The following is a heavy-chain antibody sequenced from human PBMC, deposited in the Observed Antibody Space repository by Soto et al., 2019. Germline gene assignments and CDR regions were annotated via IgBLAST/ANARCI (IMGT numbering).Heavy chain of an antibody. CDR3: ARIPQTAVAGTRFGYFDL. CDR2: IWYDGSNK. D-gene: IGHD6-19*01. CDR1: GFTFSSYG. V-gene: IGHV3-33*01. Sequence: QVQLEESGGGVVQPGRSLRLSCAASGFTFSSYGMHWVRQAPGKGLEWVAVIWYDGSNKYYADSVKGRFTISRDYSKNTLYLQMNSLGAEDTAVYYCARIPQTAVAGTRFGYFDLWGRGTLVTVSS. J-gene: IGHJ2*01.